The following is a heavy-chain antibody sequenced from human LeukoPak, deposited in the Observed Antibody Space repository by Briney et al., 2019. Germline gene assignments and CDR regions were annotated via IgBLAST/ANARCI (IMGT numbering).Heavy chain of an antibody. CDR2: ISYDGSNK. Sequence: GRSLRLSCAASGFTFSSYGMHWVRQAPGKGLEWVAVISYDGSNKYYADSVKGRFTISRDNFKNTLYLQMNSLRAEDTAVYYCAKDKAAAGPTDAFDIWGQGTMVTVSS. V-gene: IGHV3-30*18. J-gene: IGHJ3*02. CDR1: GFTFSSYG. CDR3: AKDKAAAGPTDAFDI. D-gene: IGHD6-13*01.